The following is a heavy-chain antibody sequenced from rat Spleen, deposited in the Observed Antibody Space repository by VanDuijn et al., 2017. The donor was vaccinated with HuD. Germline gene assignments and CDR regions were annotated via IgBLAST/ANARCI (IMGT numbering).Heavy chain of an antibody. CDR1: GFSLTTYN. Sequence: QVQLKESGPGLVQPSQTLSLTCTVVGFSLTTYNVHWVRQPPGKGLEWLGVIWNTGTTRYNPALKSRLSISRDTSKSQVFLKMSSLQTEDTAMYFCARGSVFFDYWGQGVMVTVSP. J-gene: IGHJ2*01. CDR3: ARGSVFFDY. V-gene: IGHV2-41*01. CDR2: IWNTGTT.